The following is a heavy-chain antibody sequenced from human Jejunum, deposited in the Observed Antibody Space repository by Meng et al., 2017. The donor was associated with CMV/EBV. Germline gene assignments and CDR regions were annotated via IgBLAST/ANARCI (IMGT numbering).Heavy chain of an antibody. CDR2: IRGYNGNT. D-gene: IGHD4/OR15-4a*01. CDR1: GDKFRSYG. Sequence: GDKFRSYGVNGVRQAPGQGLEWMGWIRGYNGNTNYAQRLQGRVTMTQDTSTNTAYMELMSLRSDDTGVYYCARSGMNDYGFLDYWGQGTLVTVSS. CDR3: ARSGMNDYGFLDY. V-gene: IGHV1-18*01. J-gene: IGHJ4*02.